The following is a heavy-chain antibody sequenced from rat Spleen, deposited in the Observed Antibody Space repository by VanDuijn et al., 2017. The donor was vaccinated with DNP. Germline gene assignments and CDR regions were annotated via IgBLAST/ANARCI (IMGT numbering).Heavy chain of an antibody. D-gene: IGHD1-4*01. Sequence: EVQLVESGGGLVQPGRSLKLSCVASGFTFNYYWMTWVRQAPGRGLEWIASITSGRGSTSYPDSVKGRFTISRDNANRTQYLQMDSLRSEDTATYYCAKDPRDNMDAWGQGTSVTVSS. J-gene: IGHJ4*01. CDR3: AKDPRDNMDA. CDR1: GFTFNYYW. V-gene: IGHV5-31*01. CDR2: ITSGRGST.